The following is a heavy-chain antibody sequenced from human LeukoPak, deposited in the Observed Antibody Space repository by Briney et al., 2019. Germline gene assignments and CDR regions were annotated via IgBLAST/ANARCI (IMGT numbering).Heavy chain of an antibody. CDR1: GFTFSSYS. CDR2: ISDSGDST. V-gene: IGHV3-23*01. J-gene: IGHJ4*02. D-gene: IGHD1-26*01. CDR3: VRGRGSGSYLVDY. Sequence: PGGSLRLSCAASGFTFSSYSMTWVRQTPGKGLEWVSGISDSGDSTYYADSVKGRFTISRDNSKNTVDLQLNSLRYEDTAVYYCVRGRGSGSYLVDYWGQGTLVTVSS.